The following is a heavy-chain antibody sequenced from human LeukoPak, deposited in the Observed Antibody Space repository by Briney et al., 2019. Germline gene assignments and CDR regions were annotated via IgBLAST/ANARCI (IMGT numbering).Heavy chain of an antibody. Sequence: GGSLRLSCAASGFTVSNNYMSWVRQAPGKGLEWVSVIYSGGSTYYADSVKGRFTISRDNSKNTLYLQMNSLRAEDTAVYYCAKHYYTSGYYGALDIWGQGTTVTVSA. CDR1: GFTVSNNY. CDR3: AKHYYTSGYYGALDI. CDR2: IYSGGST. V-gene: IGHV3-66*01. D-gene: IGHD3-22*01. J-gene: IGHJ3*02.